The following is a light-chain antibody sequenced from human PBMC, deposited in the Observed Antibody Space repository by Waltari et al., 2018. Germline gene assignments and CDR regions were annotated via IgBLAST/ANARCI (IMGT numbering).Light chain of an antibody. Sequence: EIVMTQSTATLSVSPGERATVSCRASQSFNGNLAWYQHKQGQAPRLLIYAASTRATGTPGRFSGGGSGTEFTLTISSLQSEDFAIYYCQQYTEWPYTFGQGTKLEIK. CDR3: QQYTEWPYT. V-gene: IGKV3-15*01. CDR1: QSFNGN. J-gene: IGKJ2*01. CDR2: AAS.